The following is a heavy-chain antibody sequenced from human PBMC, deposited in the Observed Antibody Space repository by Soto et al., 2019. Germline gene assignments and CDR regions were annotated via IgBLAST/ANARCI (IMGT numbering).Heavy chain of an antibody. Sequence: GGSLRLSCAASGFTFSSYRMNWVRQAPGTGLEWVSSISSTSSYIYYADSVKGRFTISRDNAKSSLYLQMNSLRAEDTAVYYCAREEAAYNPDCFDNWGQGTLVTVSS. J-gene: IGHJ4*01. D-gene: IGHD1-1*01. CDR1: GFTFSSYR. CDR3: AREEAAYNPDCFDN. V-gene: IGHV3-21*01. CDR2: ISSTSSYI.